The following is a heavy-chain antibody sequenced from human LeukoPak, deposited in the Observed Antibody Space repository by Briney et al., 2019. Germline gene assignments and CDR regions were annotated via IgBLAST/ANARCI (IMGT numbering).Heavy chain of an antibody. CDR1: GFTFNRYW. J-gene: IGHJ4*02. CDR2: IKQDGSAK. V-gene: IGHV3-7*01. CDR3: ARVEASGYDYGAFDY. Sequence: RGSLRPSCAASGFTFNRYWMSWVRQAPGKELQWVANIKQDGSAKYYVDSVKGRFTISRDNAKNSLYLQMNSLRAEDTAVYYCARVEASGYDYGAFDYWGQGTLVTVSS. D-gene: IGHD5-12*01.